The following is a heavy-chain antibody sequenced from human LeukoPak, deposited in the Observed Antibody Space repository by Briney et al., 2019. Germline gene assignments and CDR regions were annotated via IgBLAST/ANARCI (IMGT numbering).Heavy chain of an antibody. Sequence: GGSLRLSCAASGFTFSSYAMSWVRQAPGKGLEWVSAISGSGGSTYYAESVKGRFTISRDNSKNTLYLQMNSLRAEDTAVYYCAKVAGIAAAGGYYYMDVWAKGPRSPSP. J-gene: IGHJ6*03. CDR3: AKVAGIAAAGGYYYMDV. D-gene: IGHD6-13*01. V-gene: IGHV3-23*01. CDR2: ISGSGGST. CDR1: GFTFSSYA.